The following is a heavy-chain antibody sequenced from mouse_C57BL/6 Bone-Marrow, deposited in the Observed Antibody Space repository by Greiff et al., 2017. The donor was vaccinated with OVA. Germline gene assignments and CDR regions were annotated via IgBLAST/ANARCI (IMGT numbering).Heavy chain of an antibody. V-gene: IGHV5-17*01. J-gene: IGHJ1*03. Sequence: EVKLVESGGGLVKPGGSLKLSCAASGFTFSDYGMHWVRQAPEKGLEWVAYISSGSSTIYFADTVKGRFTISRDNAKNTLFLQMTSLRSEDTAMYYCARKYYDSPYWYFDVWGTGTTVTVSS. CDR2: ISSGSSTI. CDR3: ARKYYDSPYWYFDV. D-gene: IGHD2-4*01. CDR1: GFTFSDYG.